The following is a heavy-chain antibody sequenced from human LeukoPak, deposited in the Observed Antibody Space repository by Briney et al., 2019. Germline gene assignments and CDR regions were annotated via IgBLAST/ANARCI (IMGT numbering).Heavy chain of an antibody. CDR3: AKDRGRSSWYGLDY. Sequence: GGSLRLSCAASGFTFSRNNMNWVRQAPGKGLEWVSVIYSGGSTYYADSVKGRFTISRDNSKNTLYLQMNSLRAVDTAVYYCAKDRGRSSWYGLDYWGQGTLVTVSS. D-gene: IGHD6-13*01. CDR2: IYSGGST. CDR1: GFTFSRNN. J-gene: IGHJ4*02. V-gene: IGHV3-66*01.